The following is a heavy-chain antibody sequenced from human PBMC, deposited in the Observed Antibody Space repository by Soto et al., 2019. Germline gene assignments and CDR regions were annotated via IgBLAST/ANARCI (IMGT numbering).Heavy chain of an antibody. CDR3: ARRRGGSGSYYYYYYYMDV. V-gene: IGHV4-39*01. J-gene: IGHJ6*03. D-gene: IGHD3-10*01. CDR2: IYYSGST. Sequence: PGKGLEWIGSIYYSGSTYYNPSLKSRVTISVDTSKNQFSLKLSSVTAADTAVYYCARRRGGSGSYYYYYYYMDVWGKGTTVTVSS.